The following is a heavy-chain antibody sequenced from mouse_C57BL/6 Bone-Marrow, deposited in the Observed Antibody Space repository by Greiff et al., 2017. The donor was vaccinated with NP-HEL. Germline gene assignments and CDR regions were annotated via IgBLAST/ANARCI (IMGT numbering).Heavy chain of an antibody. D-gene: IGHD1-1*01. CDR1: GFTFSDFY. CDR2: SRNKANDYTT. Sequence: EVKVVESGGGLVQSGRSLRLSCATSGFTFSDFYMEWVRQAPGKGLEWIAASRNKANDYTTEYSASVKGRFIVSRDTSQSILYLQMNALRAEDTAMYYCARDADYYGSSSPAWFAYWGQGTLVTVSA. V-gene: IGHV7-1*01. CDR3: ARDADYYGSSSPAWFAY. J-gene: IGHJ3*01.